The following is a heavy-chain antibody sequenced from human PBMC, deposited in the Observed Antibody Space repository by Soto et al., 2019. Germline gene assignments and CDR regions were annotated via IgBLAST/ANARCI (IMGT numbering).Heavy chain of an antibody. J-gene: IGHJ4*02. CDR1: GGSISSGGYY. D-gene: IGHD3-10*01. V-gene: IGHV4-31*03. CDR2: IYYSGSP. Sequence: SETLSLTCTVSGGSISSGGYYWSWIRQHPGKGLEWIGYIYYSGSPYYNPSLKSRVTISVDTSKNQFSLKLVSVTAADTAVYYCARFESYYGSGSYDYWAQGTPVTVSS. CDR3: ARFESYYGSGSYDY.